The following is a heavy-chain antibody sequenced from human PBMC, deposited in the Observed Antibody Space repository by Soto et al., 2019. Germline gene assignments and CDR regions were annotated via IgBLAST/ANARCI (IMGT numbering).Heavy chain of an antibody. CDR3: ARVPGDWYFDL. Sequence: QVQLVESGGGVVQPGRSLRLSCAASGFTFSSYGMHWVRQAPGKGLEWVAIIWYDGSNKYYADSVKGRFTISRDNSKNTLDLQRNSLRAEDTAVYYCARVPGDWYFDLWGRGTLVTVSS. J-gene: IGHJ2*01. D-gene: IGHD3-10*01. CDR1: GFTFSSYG. V-gene: IGHV3-33*01. CDR2: IWYDGSNK.